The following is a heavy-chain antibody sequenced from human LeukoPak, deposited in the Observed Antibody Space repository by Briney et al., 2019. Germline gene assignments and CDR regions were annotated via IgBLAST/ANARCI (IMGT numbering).Heavy chain of an antibody. CDR3: AIVRGVTTTFDY. J-gene: IGHJ4*02. V-gene: IGHV1-69*05. CDR2: IIPIFGTA. CDR1: GGTFSSYA. D-gene: IGHD4-17*01. Sequence: ASVKVSCKASGGTFSSYAISWVRQAPGQGLEWMGGIIPIFGTANYAQKFQGRVTITTDESTSTAYMELSSLRSEDTAVYYCAIVRGVTTTFDYWGQGTLVTVSS.